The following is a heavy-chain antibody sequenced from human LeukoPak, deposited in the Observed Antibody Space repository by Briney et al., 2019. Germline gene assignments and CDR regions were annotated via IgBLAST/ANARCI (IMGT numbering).Heavy chain of an antibody. D-gene: IGHD3-10*01. J-gene: IGHJ6*02. V-gene: IGHV3-43*02. CDR2: ISGDGGST. CDR1: GFTFDDYA. CDR3: AKDFSSGTYYPYYYYGMDV. Sequence: PGGSLRLSCAASGFTFDDYAMHWVRQAPGKGLEWVSLISGDGGSTYYADSVKGRFTISRDNSRNSLYLQMNSMRTEDTALSYCAKDFSSGTYYPYYYYGMDVWGQGTTVTVSS.